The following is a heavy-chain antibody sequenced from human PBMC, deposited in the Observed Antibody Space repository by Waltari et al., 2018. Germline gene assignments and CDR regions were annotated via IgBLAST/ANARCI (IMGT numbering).Heavy chain of an antibody. D-gene: IGHD6-6*01. V-gene: IGHV1-24*01. CDR1: AYILTVLS. J-gene: IGHJ6*02. CDR3: ATGALESSSSPLYYYYYYGMDV. Sequence: QLLLSQFGACAHKPGFSVRVSCMVSAYILTVLSTYWVHQAPGHGRGWRGGFDPEDGETIYAQKFQGRVTMTEDTSTDTAYMELSSLRSEDTAVYYCATGALESSSSPLYYYYYYGMDVWGQGTTVTVSS. CDR2: FDPEDGET.